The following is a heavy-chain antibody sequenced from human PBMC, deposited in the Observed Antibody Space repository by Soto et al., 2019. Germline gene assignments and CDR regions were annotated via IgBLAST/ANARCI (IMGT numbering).Heavy chain of an antibody. J-gene: IGHJ5*01. CDR2: IFIGGTT. Sequence: GGSLRLSCAASGFTVSTSQMTWVRQAPGKGLEWVSVIFIGGTTQYAESVKSRITINPDISNNQVSLHLNSVTPDDTAVYYCVRLIGNSWLDSWGQGTLVTVSS. CDR1: GFTVSTSQ. CDR3: VRLIGNSWLDS. V-gene: IGHV3-66*04.